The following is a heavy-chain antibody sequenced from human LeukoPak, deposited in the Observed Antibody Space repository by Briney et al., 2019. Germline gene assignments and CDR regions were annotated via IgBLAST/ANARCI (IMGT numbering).Heavy chain of an antibody. J-gene: IGHJ3*02. CDR3: AATGGSWADAFDI. CDR2: IKQDGSVK. Sequence: GGSLRLSCAASGFTFSTFWMNWVRQAPGKGLEWVANIKQDGSVKYYVDSVKGRFTISRDNAKNSLYLQMNSLRAEDTAVYYCAATGGSWADAFDIRGQGTMVTVSS. V-gene: IGHV3-7*03. CDR1: GFTFSTFW. D-gene: IGHD2-15*01.